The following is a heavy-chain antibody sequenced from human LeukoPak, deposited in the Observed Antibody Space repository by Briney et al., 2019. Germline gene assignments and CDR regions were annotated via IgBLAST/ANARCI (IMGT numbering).Heavy chain of an antibody. V-gene: IGHV1-69*05. D-gene: IGHD3-22*01. J-gene: IGHJ3*02. CDR1: GGTFSSYA. CDR3: ARETYYYDSSGYSPHAFDI. Sequence: GASVKVSCKASGGTFSSYAISWVRQAPGQGLEWMGRIIPIFGTANYAQKFQGRVTITTDESTSTAYMELSSLRSEDTAVYYCARETYYYDSSGYSPHAFDIWGQGTMVTVSS. CDR2: IIPIFGTA.